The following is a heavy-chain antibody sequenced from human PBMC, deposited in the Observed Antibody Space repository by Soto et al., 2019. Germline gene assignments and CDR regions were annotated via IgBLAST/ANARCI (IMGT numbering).Heavy chain of an antibody. CDR1: GYTFTSYG. D-gene: IGHD5-18*01. Sequence: ASVKVSCKASGYTFTSYGMHWVRQAPGQRLEWMGWINAGNGNTKYSQKFQGRVTITRDTSASTAYMELSSLRSEDTAVYICVSGYPWVGFDYWGQGTLVTVSS. CDR3: VSGYPWVGFDY. CDR2: INAGNGNT. J-gene: IGHJ4*02. V-gene: IGHV1-3*01.